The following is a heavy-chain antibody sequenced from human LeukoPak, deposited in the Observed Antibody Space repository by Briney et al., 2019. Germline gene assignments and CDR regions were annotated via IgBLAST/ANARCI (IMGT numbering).Heavy chain of an antibody. J-gene: IGHJ4*02. CDR3: AKAASYSGYDRFDY. D-gene: IGHD5-12*01. CDR2: ISWDGGST. V-gene: IGHV3-43D*03. CDR1: GFTFDDYA. Sequence: GGSLRLSCAASGFTFDDYAMHWVRQAPGKGLEWVSLISWDGGSTYYADSVKGRFTISRDNSKNSLYLQMNSLRAEDTALYYCAKAASYSGYDRFDYWGQGTLVTVSS.